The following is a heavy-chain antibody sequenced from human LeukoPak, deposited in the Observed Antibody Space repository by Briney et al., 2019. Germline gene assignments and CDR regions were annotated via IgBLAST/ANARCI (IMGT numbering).Heavy chain of an antibody. J-gene: IGHJ2*01. CDR1: GFTFSTSW. CDR3: ARAGNYYYDL. D-gene: IGHD1-7*01. CDR2: MNGDGTTI. V-gene: IGHV3-74*01. Sequence: GGSLRLSCAASGFTFSTSWMHWVRHGPGQGLVWVSRMNGDGTTINYADSVKGRFTISRDNAKNTLYLEMNSLSAEDTAVYYCARAGNYYYDLWGRGTLVSVSS.